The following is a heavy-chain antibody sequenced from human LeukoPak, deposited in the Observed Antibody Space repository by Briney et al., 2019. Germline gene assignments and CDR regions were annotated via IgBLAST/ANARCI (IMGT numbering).Heavy chain of an antibody. Sequence: GGSLRLSCAASGFSIGTYWMTWDRQVPGKGLEWVANINQDGSGKSYVDSVKGRFTISRDNAKNSLYLQMNGLRADDTAVYYCARTQLNGSRAPWGQGTLVTVSS. CDR3: ARTQLNGSRAP. V-gene: IGHV3-7*01. CDR1: GFSIGTYW. D-gene: IGHD3-10*01. J-gene: IGHJ5*02. CDR2: INQDGSGK.